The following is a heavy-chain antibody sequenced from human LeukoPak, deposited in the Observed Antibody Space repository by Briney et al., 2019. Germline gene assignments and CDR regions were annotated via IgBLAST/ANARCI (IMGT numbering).Heavy chain of an antibody. CDR3: ASAHYGDYEGFANPNF. CDR1: GFTFSSYW. CDR2: IKQDGSEK. D-gene: IGHD4-17*01. Sequence: PGGSLRLSCAASGFTFSSYWMSWVRQAPGKGLEWVANIKQDGSEKYYVDSVKGRFTISRDNAKNSLFLQMNSLRAEDTAVYYCASAHYGDYEGFANPNFWGQGTLVTVSS. J-gene: IGHJ4*02. V-gene: IGHV3-7*01.